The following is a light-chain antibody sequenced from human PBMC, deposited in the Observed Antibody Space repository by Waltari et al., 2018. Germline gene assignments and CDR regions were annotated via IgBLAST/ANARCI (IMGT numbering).Light chain of an antibody. CDR3: QQSYSVLGLT. CDR1: QSISDY. CDR2: AAS. J-gene: IGKJ4*01. Sequence: DVQLTQSPSSLAASVGDRVTITCRASQSISDYLNWYQVQPGKAPKIMIYAASTLQSGVPSRFSGSGSGTHFTLTISSLQPEDSATYYCQQSYSVLGLTFGGGTKVEI. V-gene: IGKV1-39*01.